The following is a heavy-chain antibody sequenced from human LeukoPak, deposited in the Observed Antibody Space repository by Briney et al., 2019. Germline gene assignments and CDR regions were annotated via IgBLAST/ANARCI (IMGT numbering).Heavy chain of an antibody. CDR1: GFTFSSYA. D-gene: IGHD4-17*01. CDR2: ISGSGGST. V-gene: IGHV3-23*01. J-gene: IGHJ4*02. Sequence: GGSLRLSCAASGFTFSSYAMSWVRQAPGKGLEWVSAISGSGGSTYYADSVKGRFTISRDNSKNTLYLQLNSLRAEDSAVYYCAKAQTSVTTFLDSWGQGTLVTVSS. CDR3: AKAQTSVTTFLDS.